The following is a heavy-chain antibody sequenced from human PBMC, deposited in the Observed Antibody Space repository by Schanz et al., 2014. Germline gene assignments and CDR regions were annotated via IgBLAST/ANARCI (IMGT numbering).Heavy chain of an antibody. CDR2: IENNANGATT. D-gene: IGHD1-20*01. CDR1: GFTFSEVY. CDR3: TTVNNRDALNV. J-gene: IGHJ3*01. V-gene: IGHV3-15*04. Sequence: EVRLVESGGGLVEPGGSLRLSCSGSGFTFSEVYMSWVRQAPGKGLEWVGRIENNANGATTDYAAPVKGRFTVSRDDSRNTLYLQMNTLRTDDTALYYCTTVNNRDALNVWGQGTMVSVSS.